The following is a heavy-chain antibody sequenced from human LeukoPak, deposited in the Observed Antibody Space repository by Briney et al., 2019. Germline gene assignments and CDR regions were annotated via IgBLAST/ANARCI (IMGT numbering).Heavy chain of an antibody. CDR1: GFTFSSHG. Sequence: PGGSLRLSCAASGFTFSSHGIHWVRQAPGKGLEWAAVVSSDGGTTYYADSVKGRFTISRDNSKNTLYLQMNSLRGEDTAIYYCTKESATGSRYSFDYWGQGTLVTVSS. CDR2: VSSDGGTT. V-gene: IGHV3-30*18. J-gene: IGHJ4*02. D-gene: IGHD2-15*01. CDR3: TKESATGSRYSFDY.